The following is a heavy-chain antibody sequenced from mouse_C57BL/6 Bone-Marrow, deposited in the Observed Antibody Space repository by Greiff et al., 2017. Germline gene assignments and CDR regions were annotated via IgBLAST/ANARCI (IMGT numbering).Heavy chain of an antibody. CDR3: ARRGGAMDY. CDR1: GFTFSSYG. CDR2: ISSGGSYT. Sequence: DVKLVESGGDLVKPGGSLKLSCAASGFTFSSYGMSWVRQTPDKRLEWVATISSGGSYTYYPDSVKGRFTISRDNAKNTLYLQMSSLKSEDTAMYYCARRGGAMDYWGQGTSVTVSS. V-gene: IGHV5-6*02. J-gene: IGHJ4*01.